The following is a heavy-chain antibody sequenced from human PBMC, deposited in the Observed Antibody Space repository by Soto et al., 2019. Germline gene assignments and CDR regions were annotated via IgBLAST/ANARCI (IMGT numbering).Heavy chain of an antibody. V-gene: IGHV4-31*03. D-gene: IGHD5-18*01. CDR3: ARAKVDTPSEGDYYYYGMDV. Sequence: QVQLQESGPGLVKPSQTLSLTCTVSGGSISSGGYYWSWIRQHPGKGREWIGYIYYSGSTYYNPSLKSRVTISVDTSKNQFSLKLSSVTAADTAVYYCARAKVDTPSEGDYYYYGMDVWGQGTTVTVSS. J-gene: IGHJ6*02. CDR1: GGSISSGGYY. CDR2: IYYSGST.